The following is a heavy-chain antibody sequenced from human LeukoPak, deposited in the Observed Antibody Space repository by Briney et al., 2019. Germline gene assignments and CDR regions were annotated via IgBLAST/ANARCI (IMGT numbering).Heavy chain of an antibody. CDR2: IYYSGST. V-gene: IGHV4-59*01. Sequence: SETLSLTCTVSGGSISSYYWSWTRQPPGKGLEWIGYIYYSGSTNYNPSLKSRVTISVDTSKNQFSLKLSSVTAADTAVYYCARATYYYGSGSQNFDYWGQGTLVTVSP. J-gene: IGHJ4*02. D-gene: IGHD3-10*01. CDR3: ARATYYYGSGSQNFDY. CDR1: GGSISSYY.